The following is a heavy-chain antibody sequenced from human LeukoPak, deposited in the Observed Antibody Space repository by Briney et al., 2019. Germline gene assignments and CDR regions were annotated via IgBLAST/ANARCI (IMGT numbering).Heavy chain of an antibody. CDR2: ISSSSSYI. CDR1: GFTFSSYW. Sequence: GGSLRLSCAASGFTFSSYWMHWARQAPGKGLEWVSCISSSSSYIYNADSVKGRFTISRDNAKNSLYLQMNSLRVEDTAVYYCAKFIDWNDEGIYYYYMDVWGKGTTVTVSS. CDR3: AKFIDWNDEGIYYYYMDV. J-gene: IGHJ6*03. D-gene: IGHD1-1*01. V-gene: IGHV3-21*01.